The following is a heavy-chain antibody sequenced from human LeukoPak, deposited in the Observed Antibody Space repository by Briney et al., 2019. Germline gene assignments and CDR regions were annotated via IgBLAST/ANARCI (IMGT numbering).Heavy chain of an antibody. D-gene: IGHD3-22*01. V-gene: IGHV3-21*01. CDR2: ISSSSSYI. CDR3: ARDRPADSSGLYYEGAFDI. J-gene: IGHJ3*02. Sequence: GGSLRLSCAASGFTFSSYSMNWVRQAPGKGLEWVSSISSSSSYIYYADSVKCRFTISRDNAKNSLYLQMNSLRAEDTAVYYCARDRPADSSGLYYEGAFDIWGQGTMVTVSS. CDR1: GFTFSSYS.